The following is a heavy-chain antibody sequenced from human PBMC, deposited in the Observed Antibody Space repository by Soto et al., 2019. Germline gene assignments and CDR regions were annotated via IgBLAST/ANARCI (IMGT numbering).Heavy chain of an antibody. CDR2: IYSGGTT. Sequence: EVQLVESGVGLVQPGGSLRLSCAASGFSVSSTYMNWVRQAPGKGLEWVSVIYSGGTTYYADSVKGRFTISRDNSKNTRDLEMNSLRGEDTAVYYCARERWFGAWGQGTLVTVSS. V-gene: IGHV3-66*01. CDR1: GFSVSSTY. J-gene: IGHJ5*02. CDR3: ARERWFGA.